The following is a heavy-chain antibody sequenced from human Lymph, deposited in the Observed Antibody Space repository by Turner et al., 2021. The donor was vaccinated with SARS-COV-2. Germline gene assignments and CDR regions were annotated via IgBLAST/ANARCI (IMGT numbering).Heavy chain of an antibody. D-gene: IGHD5-12*01. Sequence: QVQLVESGGGVVQPGRSLRLSCAASGFTFSSYGMHWVRQAPGKGLEWVAVIWDDGSNKDYADAGKGRFTIARDNSKNTLYLQMNSLRAEDTAVYYCARVKGYNGYDLRYYYGMDVWGQGTTVTVSS. V-gene: IGHV3-33*01. CDR2: IWDDGSNK. J-gene: IGHJ6*02. CDR1: GFTFSSYG. CDR3: ARVKGYNGYDLRYYYGMDV.